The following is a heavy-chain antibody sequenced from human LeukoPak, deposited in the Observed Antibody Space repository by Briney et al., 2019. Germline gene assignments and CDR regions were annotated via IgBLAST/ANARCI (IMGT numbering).Heavy chain of an antibody. CDR3: ASTLQMYGDYPRPDY. Sequence: GGSLRLSCAASGFTFSSYGMPWVRQAPGKGLEWVAFIRYDGSNKYYVDSVKGRFTISRDNSKNTLYLQMNSLRAEDTAVYYCASTLQMYGDYPRPDYWGQGTLVTVSS. D-gene: IGHD4-17*01. V-gene: IGHV3-30*02. CDR1: GFTFSSYG. CDR2: IRYDGSNK. J-gene: IGHJ4*02.